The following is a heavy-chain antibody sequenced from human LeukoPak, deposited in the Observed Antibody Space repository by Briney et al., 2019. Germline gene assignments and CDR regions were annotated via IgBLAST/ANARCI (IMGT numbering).Heavy chain of an antibody. Sequence: APVTVSCKASGYTFTSYDINWVRQATGPGREWLGWMNPNSGNTGYAQKFQGRVTMTSITSISTAYMVLSSLSSEDPAVYYCWRSIARLVRNWFGPWGQGTPVTV. J-gene: IGHJ5*02. CDR1: GYTFTSYD. CDR2: MNPNSGNT. D-gene: IGHD6-19*01. CDR3: WRSIARLVRNWFGP. V-gene: IGHV1-8*01.